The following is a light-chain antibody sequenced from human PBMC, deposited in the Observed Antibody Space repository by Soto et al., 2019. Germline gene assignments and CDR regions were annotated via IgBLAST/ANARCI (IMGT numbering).Light chain of an antibody. CDR3: SSYTTSNTREIV. J-gene: IGLJ1*01. Sequence: ALTQPASVSGSPGQSITISCTGTSSDVGGYNYVSWYQHHPGKAPKLIIYDVTNRPSGVSNPFSGSKSGNTASLTISGLQPEDEADYYCSSYTTSNTREIVFGTGTKVTVL. V-gene: IGLV2-14*03. CDR2: DVT. CDR1: SSDVGGYNY.